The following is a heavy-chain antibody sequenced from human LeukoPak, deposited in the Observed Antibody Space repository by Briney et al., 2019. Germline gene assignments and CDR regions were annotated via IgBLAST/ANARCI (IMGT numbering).Heavy chain of an antibody. D-gene: IGHD6-13*01. Sequence: ASVKVSCKASGYTFTGYYMHWVRQAPGQGLEWMGWINPNSGGTNYAQKFQGWVTMTRDTSISTAYMELSRLRSDDTAVYYCARYRIAAAGYYFYGMDVWGKETTVSVSS. J-gene: IGHJ6*04. CDR1: GYTFTGYY. V-gene: IGHV1-2*04. CDR2: INPNSGGT. CDR3: ARYRIAAAGYYFYGMDV.